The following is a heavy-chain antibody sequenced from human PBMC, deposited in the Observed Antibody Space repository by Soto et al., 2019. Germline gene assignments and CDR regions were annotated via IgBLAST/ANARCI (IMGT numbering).Heavy chain of an antibody. CDR1: GGSVSSGPYY. Sequence: TSETLSLTCTVSGGSVSSGPYYWSWIRQSPGRGLEWIGYIYNSRSTNYNPSLKSRVTISVDTSKNQFSLRLTSVTAADTAVYYCARDHRGYDRGVYYYYGMAVWGQGAKVTVSS. J-gene: IGHJ6*02. D-gene: IGHD3-10*01. CDR3: ARDHRGYDRGVYYYYGMAV. CDR2: IYNSRST. V-gene: IGHV4-61*01.